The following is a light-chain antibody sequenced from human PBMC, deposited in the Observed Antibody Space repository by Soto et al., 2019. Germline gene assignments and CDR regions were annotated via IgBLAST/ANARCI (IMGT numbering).Light chain of an antibody. CDR1: QSVSSY. J-gene: IGKJ5*01. V-gene: IGKV3-11*01. Sequence: LSPGERATLSCRARQSVSSYLAWYQQKPGQAPRLLIYDASNRATGIPERFSGSGSGTDFTLTISRLEPEDFAVYYCQQYTNWPPNTFGQGTRLEI. CDR3: QQYTNWPPNT. CDR2: DAS.